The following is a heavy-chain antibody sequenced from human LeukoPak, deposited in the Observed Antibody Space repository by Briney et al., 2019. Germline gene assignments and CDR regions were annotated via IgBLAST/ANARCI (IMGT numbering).Heavy chain of an antibody. CDR1: GYTFTGYY. Sequence: ASVKVSCKASGYTFTGYYMHWVRQAPGQGLEWMGWINPNSGGTNYAQKFQGRVTMTRDTSISTAYMELSRLRSDETAVYYCARGVSSCLGGPFDYWGQGTLVTVSS. D-gene: IGHD3-16*01. J-gene: IGHJ4*02. CDR2: INPNSGGT. CDR3: ARGVSSCLGGPFDY. V-gene: IGHV1-2*02.